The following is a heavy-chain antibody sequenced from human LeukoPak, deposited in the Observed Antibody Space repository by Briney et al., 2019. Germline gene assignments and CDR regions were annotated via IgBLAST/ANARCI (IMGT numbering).Heavy chain of an antibody. Sequence: GGSLGLSCEASGFTFSSYWMHWVRQVPGKGLVWVAHINNPGTGTTYADAVKGRFTISRDNAKNTLYLQMNSLRADDTVIYYCARGSGGFDYWGQGTLITVSS. CDR3: ARGSGGFDY. CDR1: GFTFSSYW. V-gene: IGHV3-74*01. D-gene: IGHD3-3*01. J-gene: IGHJ4*02. CDR2: INNPGTGT.